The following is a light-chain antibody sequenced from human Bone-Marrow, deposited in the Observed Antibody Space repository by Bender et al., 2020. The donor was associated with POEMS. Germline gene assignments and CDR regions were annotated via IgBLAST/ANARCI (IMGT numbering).Light chain of an antibody. J-gene: IGLJ3*02. CDR3: SSYSSSSTMWL. Sequence: QSALTQPASVSGSPGQSITISCTGTSSDVGSFNLVSWYQQHPGKPPKLVIYDVSNRPSGVSDRFSGSKSGNTASLTIFGLQAEDEADYYCSSYSSSSTMWLFGGGTKLTVL. CDR2: DVS. V-gene: IGLV2-14*02. CDR1: SSDVGSFNL.